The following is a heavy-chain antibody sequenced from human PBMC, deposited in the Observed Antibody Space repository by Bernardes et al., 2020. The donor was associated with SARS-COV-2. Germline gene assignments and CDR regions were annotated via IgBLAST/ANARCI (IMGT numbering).Heavy chain of an antibody. D-gene: IGHD3-3*01. J-gene: IGHJ2*01. V-gene: IGHV4-59*01. Sequence: SETLSLTCTVSGGSISSYYWSWIRQPPGKGLEWIGYIYYTGSTNYNPSLKSRVTISVDTSKNQFSLKLSSVTAADTAVYYCARGPEYYDFCSGYYPNWYFDLWGRGTLVTVSS. CDR1: GGSISSYY. CDR2: IYYTGST. CDR3: ARGPEYYDFCSGYYPNWYFDL.